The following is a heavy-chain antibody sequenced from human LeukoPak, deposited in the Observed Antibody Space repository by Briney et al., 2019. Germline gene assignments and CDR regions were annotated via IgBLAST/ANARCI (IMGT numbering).Heavy chain of an antibody. D-gene: IGHD5-18*01. CDR3: AKGSGQIQLWSNFDY. CDR1: GFTFSTYA. CDR2: ISGGGGSS. Sequence: PGGSLTLSCAASGFTFSTYAMSWVRQAPGKGLEWVSGISGGGGSSYYADSVKGRFSISRDNSKNTLYLKMNSLRAEDTAVYYCAKGSGQIQLWSNFDYWGQGTLVTVSS. V-gene: IGHV3-23*01. J-gene: IGHJ4*02.